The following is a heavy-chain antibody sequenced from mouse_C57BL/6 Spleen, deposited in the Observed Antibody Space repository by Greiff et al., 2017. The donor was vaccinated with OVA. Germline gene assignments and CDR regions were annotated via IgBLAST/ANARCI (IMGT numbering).Heavy chain of an antibody. Sequence: DVKLVESGGGLVKPGGSLKLSCAASGFTFSSYAMSWVRQTPEKRLEWVATISDGGSYTYYPDNVKGRFTISRDNAKNNLYLQMSHLKSEDTAMYYCAREGGYGNYFDYWGQGTTLTVSS. CDR2: ISDGGSYT. CDR3: AREGGYGNYFDY. V-gene: IGHV5-4*01. D-gene: IGHD2-1*01. J-gene: IGHJ2*01. CDR1: GFTFSSYA.